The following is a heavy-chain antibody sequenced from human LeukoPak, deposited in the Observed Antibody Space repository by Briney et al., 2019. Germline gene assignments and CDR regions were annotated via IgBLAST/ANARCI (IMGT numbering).Heavy chain of an antibody. V-gene: IGHV4-61*01. CDR2: ISYSRST. D-gene: IGHD3-10*01. Sequence: SETLSLTCSVSGVSVSRTSYYWSWIRQPPGKGLEWIGYISYSRSTNYNPSLKSRVTISVDTSKNQFSLKLTSVTAADTAVYYCARTGRITMVRGVKLTITTPPHYYYYYGMDVWGQGTTVTVSS. CDR3: ARTGRITMVRGVKLTITTPPHYYYYYGMDV. CDR1: GVSVSRTSYY. J-gene: IGHJ6*02.